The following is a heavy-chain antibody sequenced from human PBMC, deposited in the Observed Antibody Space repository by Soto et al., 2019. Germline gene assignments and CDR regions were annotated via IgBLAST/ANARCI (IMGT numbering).Heavy chain of an antibody. CDR1: GGSISSSNW. V-gene: IGHV4-4*02. CDR2: IYHSGST. Sequence: PSETLSLTCAVSGGSISSSNWWSWVRQPPGKGLEWIGEIYHSGSTNYNPSLKSRVTISVDKSKNQFSLELSSVTAADTAVYYCARDPFRYQLLDSYYYYGMDVWGQGTTVTVSS. CDR3: ARDPFRYQLLDSYYYYGMDV. J-gene: IGHJ6*02. D-gene: IGHD2-2*01.